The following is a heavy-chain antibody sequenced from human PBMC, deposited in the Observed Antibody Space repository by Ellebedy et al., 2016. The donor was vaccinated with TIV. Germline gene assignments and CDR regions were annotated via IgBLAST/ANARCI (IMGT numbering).Heavy chain of an antibody. CDR2: ISDSAGST. CDR3: AKHVSLVGLNDPFDI. J-gene: IGHJ3*02. D-gene: IGHD1-26*01. Sequence: PGGSLRLSCEASGFTFTSYAMSWVRQAPGKGLDWVSEISDSAGSTYYADSVKGRFNISRDNSKNTLYLEMSSLRAEDTAVYYCAKHVSLVGLNDPFDIWGQGTMVTVSS. CDR1: GFTFTSYA. V-gene: IGHV3-23*01.